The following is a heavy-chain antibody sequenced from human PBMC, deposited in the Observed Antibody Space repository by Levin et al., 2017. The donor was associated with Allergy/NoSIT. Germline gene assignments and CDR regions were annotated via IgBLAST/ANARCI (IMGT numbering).Heavy chain of an antibody. D-gene: IGHD1-26*01. CDR1: GGSMTSYY. V-gene: IGHV4-59*08. CDR2: IFHNGKT. Sequence: SETLSLTCTVSGGSMTSYYWSWIRQPPGKGLEWIGYIFHNGKTNYNPSLKGRVTMSLDTPKNQFSLKLTSVTAADTAAYYCSSLTGSISMSYFDYWGQGTLVTVSS. CDR3: SSLTGSISMSYFDY. J-gene: IGHJ4*02.